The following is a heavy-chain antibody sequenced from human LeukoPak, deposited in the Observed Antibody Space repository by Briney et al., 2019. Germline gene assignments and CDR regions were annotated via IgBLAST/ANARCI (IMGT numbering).Heavy chain of an antibody. J-gene: IGHJ4*02. V-gene: IGHV3-33*01. CDR2: IWFDGSNK. D-gene: IGHD6-13*01. CDR3: GRVGYSSSWYNLDY. Sequence: GGSLRLSCAGSGFIFSNYGMNWVRQAPDKGLEWVAVIWFDGSNKYYADSVRGRVTVSRDNSKNTVILEMNSLRAEDTAVYYCGRVGYSSSWYNLDYWGQGTLVTVSP. CDR1: GFIFSNYG.